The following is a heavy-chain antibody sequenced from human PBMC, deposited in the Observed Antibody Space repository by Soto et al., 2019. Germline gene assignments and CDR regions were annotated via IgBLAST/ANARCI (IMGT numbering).Heavy chain of an antibody. CDR2: ISSSSSYI. V-gene: IGHV3-21*01. CDR1: GFTFSSYS. J-gene: IGHJ5*02. Sequence: VQLVESGGGLVKPGGSLRLSCAASGFTFSSYSMNWVRQAPGKGLEWVSFISSSSSYIYYADSVKGRFTISRDNAKISLYLQMNSLRAEDTAVYYCARDQYYYDSSGYSSWFDPWGQGTLVTVSS. D-gene: IGHD3-22*01. CDR3: ARDQYYYDSSGYSSWFDP.